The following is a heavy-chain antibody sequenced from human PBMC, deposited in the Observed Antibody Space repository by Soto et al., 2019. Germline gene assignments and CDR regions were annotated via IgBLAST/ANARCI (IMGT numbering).Heavy chain of an antibody. V-gene: IGHV4-39*01. CDR3: ARHRTYYYDSSGYYRVVDY. J-gene: IGHJ4*02. CDR2: IYYSGST. CDR1: GGSISSSSYY. Sequence: PSETLSLTCTVSGGSISSSSYYWGWIRQPPGKGLEWIGSIYYSGSTYYNPSLKSRVTISVDTSKNQFSLKLSSVTAADTAVYYCARHRTYYYDSSGYYRVVDYWGQGTLVTVSS. D-gene: IGHD3-22*01.